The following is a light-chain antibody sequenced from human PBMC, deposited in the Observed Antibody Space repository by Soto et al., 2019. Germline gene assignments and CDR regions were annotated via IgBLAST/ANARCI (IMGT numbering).Light chain of an antibody. CDR3: QQSYGTLP. J-gene: IGKJ4*01. Sequence: DIQMTQSPSSLSASVGDRVSITCRSSENIRSNLNWYQQKPGKAPKLLIYAAFRLQSGVPSRFSGSGFGTAFTLTISSLQPEDFAIYYCQQSYGTLPFGGGTKVEIK. CDR2: AAF. V-gene: IGKV1-39*01. CDR1: ENIRSN.